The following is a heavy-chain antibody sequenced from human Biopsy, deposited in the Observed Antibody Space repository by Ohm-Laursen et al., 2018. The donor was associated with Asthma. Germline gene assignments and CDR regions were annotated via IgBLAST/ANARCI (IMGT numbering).Heavy chain of an antibody. Sequence: GTLSLTCTVSGGSVSSGSYYWSWIRQPPGKGLAWVSYISYSGSTDCNPSLKSRLTISMDTSKNQFSLKLSSVTAADTAVYYCARVPTTLRYFDLWGRGTLVTVSS. V-gene: IGHV4-61*01. CDR2: ISYSGST. J-gene: IGHJ2*01. CDR1: GGSVSSGSYY. CDR3: ARVPTTLRYFDL. D-gene: IGHD2-15*01.